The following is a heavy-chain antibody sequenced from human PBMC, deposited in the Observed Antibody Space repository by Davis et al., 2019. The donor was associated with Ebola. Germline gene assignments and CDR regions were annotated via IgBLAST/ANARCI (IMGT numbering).Heavy chain of an antibody. D-gene: IGHD2/OR15-2a*01. V-gene: IGHV4-34*01. CDR2: INHSGST. CDR3: ARHSMPGHAFDI. CDR1: GGSFSGYY. J-gene: IGHJ3*02. Sequence: MPSETLSLTCAVYGGSFSGYYWSWIRQPPGKGLEWIEEINHSGSTNYNPSLKSRVTISVDTSKNQFSLKLSSVTAADTAVYYCARHSMPGHAFDIWGQGTMVTVSS.